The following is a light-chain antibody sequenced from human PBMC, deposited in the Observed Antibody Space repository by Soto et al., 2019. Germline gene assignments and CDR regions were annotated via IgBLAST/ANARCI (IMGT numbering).Light chain of an antibody. Sequence: QSALTQTASVSGSPGQSITMSCTGTSSDVGGYNFVSWYQQHPGKAPKLIVHEVANRLSGVSGRFSGSKSGNTAFLTISGLQAEDEAVYYCCSHSSSITWMFGGGTKVTVI. CDR3: CSHSSSITWM. CDR1: SSDVGGYNF. V-gene: IGLV2-14*03. CDR2: EVA. J-gene: IGLJ3*02.